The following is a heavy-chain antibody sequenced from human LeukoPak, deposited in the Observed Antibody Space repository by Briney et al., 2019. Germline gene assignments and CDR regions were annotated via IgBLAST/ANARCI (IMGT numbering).Heavy chain of an antibody. J-gene: IGHJ6*02. CDR2: IHSGGNI. D-gene: IGHD1-1*01. CDR1: GLSISDNY. V-gene: IGHV3-53*01. Sequence: QPGGSLRLSCAASGLSISDNYMSWVRQAPGKGLEWVSIIHSGGNIYYADSVKGRFTISRDNSKNTLYLQMNSLRAEDTAVYYCARDRGYAMDVWGQGTTVTVSS. CDR3: ARDRGYAMDV.